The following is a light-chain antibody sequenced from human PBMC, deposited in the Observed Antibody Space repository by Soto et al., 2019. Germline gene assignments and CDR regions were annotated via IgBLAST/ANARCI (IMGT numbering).Light chain of an antibody. J-gene: IGKJ1*01. CDR3: QQYNNWPPKT. Sequence: EIVMTQSPATLSVSPGERATLSCRASQSVSSNLAWYQQKPGQAPRLRIYGASTRATGIPARFSGSGSGTEFTLTISSLQSEDFAADYCQQYNNWPPKTFGEGTKVEIK. V-gene: IGKV3-15*01. CDR2: GAS. CDR1: QSVSSN.